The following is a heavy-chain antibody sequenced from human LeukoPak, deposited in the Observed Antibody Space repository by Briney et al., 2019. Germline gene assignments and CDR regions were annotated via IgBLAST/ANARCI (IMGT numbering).Heavy chain of an antibody. V-gene: IGHV3-64D*09. CDR2: IATDGGGT. CDR1: GLTLSTYA. Sequence: GGSLRLSCSGSGLTLSTYAMHWVRQAPGKGLECVSAIATDGGGTYYADSVKGRFTISRDKSKNTLYLQMRSLRAEDTAVYYCMTRDTSGYWGQGTVVTVSS. CDR3: MTRDTSGY. J-gene: IGHJ4*02. D-gene: IGHD3-10*01.